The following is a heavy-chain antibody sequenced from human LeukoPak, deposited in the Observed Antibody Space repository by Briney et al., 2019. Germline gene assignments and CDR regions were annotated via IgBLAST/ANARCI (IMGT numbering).Heavy chain of an antibody. J-gene: IGHJ5*02. CDR2: FYQSENS. CDR3: TRDGSARSLAT. D-gene: IGHD6-25*01. Sequence: SETLSLTCTVSGASISNDYWCWIRQPPGKGLEWLGCFYQSENSNYSPSLKSRVTISVDTSNNQVFLRLTSVTASDTARYYCTRDGSARSLATWGQGSLVTVSS. CDR1: GASISNDY. V-gene: IGHV4-59*01.